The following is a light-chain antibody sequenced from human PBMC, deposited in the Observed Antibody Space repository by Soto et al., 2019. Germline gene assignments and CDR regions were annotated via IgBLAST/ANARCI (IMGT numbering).Light chain of an antibody. CDR2: TNN. J-gene: IGLJ1*01. Sequence: QSALTQPPSASGAPGQRVTISCSGSSSNIGSNTVNRYQQLPGTAPKLLIYTNNQRPSGVRDRFSGSRSGTSASLAISGLQSEDEADYYCAAWDDSLNGFVFGTGTKVTVL. V-gene: IGLV1-44*01. CDR1: SSNIGSNT. CDR3: AAWDDSLNGFV.